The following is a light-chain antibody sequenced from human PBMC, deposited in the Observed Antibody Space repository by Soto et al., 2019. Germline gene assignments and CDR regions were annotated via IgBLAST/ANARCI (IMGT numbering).Light chain of an antibody. CDR1: QSVSSSY. Sequence: GLKMSAGTVSLSXGXRAXXXXXXSQSVSSSYLAWYQQKPGQAXXLVIXAAXXXXXGXXXRXSGSGSGTXXTLTISRLEPEDFAVYYCQQYAKAPLTFGQGTKVDIK. J-gene: IGKJ1*01. V-gene: IGKV3-20*01. CDR3: QQYAKAPLT. CDR2: AAX.